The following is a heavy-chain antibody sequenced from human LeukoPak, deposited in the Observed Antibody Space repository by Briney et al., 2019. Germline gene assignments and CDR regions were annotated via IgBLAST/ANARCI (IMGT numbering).Heavy chain of an antibody. V-gene: IGHV5-51*01. CDR1: GYRFNAYW. J-gene: IGHJ5*02. CDR3: ARHSGGTSGWFGP. CDR2: IYPGDSDT. D-gene: IGHD2-15*01. Sequence: GESLKISCKGSGYRFNAYWIAWVRQMPGKGLEWMGIIYPGDSDTRYSPSFQGQVTISADMSVSTAYLQWSSLKASDTAMYYCARHSGGTSGWFGPWGQGTLVTVSS.